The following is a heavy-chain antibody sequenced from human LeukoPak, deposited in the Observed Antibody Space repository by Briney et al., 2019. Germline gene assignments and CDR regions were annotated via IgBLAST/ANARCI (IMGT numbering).Heavy chain of an antibody. CDR1: GFTFSSYA. Sequence: GGSLRLSCAASGFTFSSYAMSWVRQAPGKGLEWVSAISGSGGSTYYADSVKGRFTISRDNSKNTLYLQMNSLRAEDTAVYYCAQDSSGYYYYFDYWGQGTLVTVSS. J-gene: IGHJ4*02. CDR2: ISGSGGST. D-gene: IGHD3-22*01. CDR3: AQDSSGYYYYFDY. V-gene: IGHV3-23*01.